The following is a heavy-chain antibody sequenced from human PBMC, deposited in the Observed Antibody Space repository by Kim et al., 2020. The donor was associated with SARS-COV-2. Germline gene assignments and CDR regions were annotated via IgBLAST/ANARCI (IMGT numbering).Heavy chain of an antibody. CDR3: ARDRGWEYYYYYYGMDV. Sequence: ASVKVSCKASGYTFTSYAMHWVRQAPGQRLEWMGWINAGNGNTKYSQKFQGRVTITRDTSASTAYMELSSLRSEDTAVYYCARDRGWEYYYYYYGMDVWGQGTTVTVSS. V-gene: IGHV1-3*01. J-gene: IGHJ6*02. D-gene: IGHD3-10*01. CDR2: INAGNGNT. CDR1: GYTFTSYA.